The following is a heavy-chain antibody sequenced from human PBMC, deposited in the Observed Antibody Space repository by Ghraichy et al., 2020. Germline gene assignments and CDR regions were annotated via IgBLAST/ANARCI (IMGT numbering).Heavy chain of an antibody. CDR3: ARAKPPRSYGMDV. Sequence: SETLSLTCAVYGGSFSGYYWSWIRQPPGKGLEWIGEINHSGSTNYNPSLKSRVTISVDTSKNQFSLKLSSVTAADTAVYYCARAKPPRSYGMDVWGQGTTVTVSS. CDR1: GGSFSGYY. CDR2: INHSGST. J-gene: IGHJ6*02. V-gene: IGHV4-34*01.